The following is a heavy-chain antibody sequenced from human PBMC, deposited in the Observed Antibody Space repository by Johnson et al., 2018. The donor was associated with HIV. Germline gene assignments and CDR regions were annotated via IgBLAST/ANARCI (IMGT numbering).Heavy chain of an antibody. J-gene: IGHJ3*02. CDR3: ARDPFRDAFDI. Sequence: VQLVESGGGLVQPGGSLRLSCAASGFTFSTYDMHWVRQVTGKGLEWVSGITTAGDTYYPGSVKGRFTIFRENVKNSLYLQMNSLRAEDTAVYYCARDPFRDAFDIWGQGTMVTVSS. CDR2: ITTAGDT. V-gene: IGHV3-13*01. CDR1: GFTFSTYD.